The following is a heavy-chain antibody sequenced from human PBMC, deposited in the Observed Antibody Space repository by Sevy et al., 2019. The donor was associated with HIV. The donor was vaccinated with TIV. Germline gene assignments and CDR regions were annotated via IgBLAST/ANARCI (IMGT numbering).Heavy chain of an antibody. V-gene: IGHV4-59*08. Sequence: SETLSLTCTVSGGSITSLYWNWIRQPPGKGLEWIANIYYNGYINYNPSLKSQVTLSLDTSKNQFALRLSSVAAADTAMYYCTGENAWGSGYSWGQGTLVTVSS. CDR2: IYYNGYI. J-gene: IGHJ4*02. CDR1: GGSITSLY. D-gene: IGHD6-19*01. CDR3: TGENAWGSGYS.